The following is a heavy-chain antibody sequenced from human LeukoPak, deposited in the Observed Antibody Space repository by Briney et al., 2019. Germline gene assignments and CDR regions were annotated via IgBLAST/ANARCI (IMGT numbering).Heavy chain of an antibody. V-gene: IGHV3-23*01. CDR2: ISGSGGST. J-gene: IGHJ4*02. CDR3: VVGYDRSGYYYYFDY. CDR1: GFTFSSYA. Sequence: PGGSLRLSCAASGFTFSSYAMSWVRQPPGKGLEWVSTISGSGGSTYYADSVKGRFTISRDKSKNTLYLQMNSLRAEDTAVYYCVVGYDRSGYYYYFDYWGQGTLVTVSS. D-gene: IGHD3-22*01.